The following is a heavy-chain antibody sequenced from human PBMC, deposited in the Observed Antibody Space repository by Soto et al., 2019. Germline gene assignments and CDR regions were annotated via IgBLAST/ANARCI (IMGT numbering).Heavy chain of an antibody. D-gene: IGHD6-13*01. Sequence: TLSLTCNVSGGSISRGGYYWRWLRTHPGKGLEWIWYIYYSGSTYYNPSLKSRVTISVDTSKNQFSLKLSSVTAADTAVYDCARGKQLGYYYYYRMDVWGHVTTVTVSS. CDR1: GGSISRGGYY. CDR2: IYYSGST. CDR3: ARGKQLGYYYYYRMDV. J-gene: IGHJ6*02. V-gene: IGHV4-31*03.